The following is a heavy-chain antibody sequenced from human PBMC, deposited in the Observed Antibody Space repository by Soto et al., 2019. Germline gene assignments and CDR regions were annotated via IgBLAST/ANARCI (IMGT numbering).Heavy chain of an antibody. J-gene: IGHJ5*02. V-gene: IGHV4-59*01. CDR1: GGSISSYY. D-gene: IGHD3-10*01. Sequence: SETLSLTCTVSGGSISSYYWGWIRQPPGKGLEWIGYIYYSGSTNYNPSLKSRVTISVDTSKNQFSLKLSSVTAADTAVYYCARDVWFGELFLGWFDPWGQGTLVTVSS. CDR2: IYYSGST. CDR3: ARDVWFGELFLGWFDP.